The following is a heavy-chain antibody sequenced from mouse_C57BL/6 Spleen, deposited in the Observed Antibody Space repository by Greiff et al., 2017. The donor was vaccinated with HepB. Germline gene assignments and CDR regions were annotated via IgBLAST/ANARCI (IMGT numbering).Heavy chain of an antibody. CDR1: GFTFSDYG. V-gene: IGHV5-17*01. Sequence: EVHLVESGGGLVKPGGSLKLSCAASGFTFSDYGMHWVRQAPEKGLEWVAYISSGSSTIYYADKVKGRFTISRDNAKNTLFLQMTSLRSEDTAMYYCARGGGNFYYAMDYWGQGTSVTVSS. CDR3: ARGGGNFYYAMDY. D-gene: IGHD2-1*01. J-gene: IGHJ4*01. CDR2: ISSGSSTI.